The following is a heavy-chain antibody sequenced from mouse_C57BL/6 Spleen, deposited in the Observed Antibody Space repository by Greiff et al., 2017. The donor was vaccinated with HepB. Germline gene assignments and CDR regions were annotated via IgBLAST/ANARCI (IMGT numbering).Heavy chain of an antibody. D-gene: IGHD2-10*01. CDR1: GYSITSGYY. CDR3: ASAYSAY. Sequence: DVQLQESGPGLVKPSQSLSLTCSVTGYSITSGYYWNWIRQFPGNKLEWMGYISYDGSNNYNPSLKNRISITRDTSKNQFFLKLNSVTTEDTATYYCASAYSAYWGQGTLVTVSA. V-gene: IGHV3-6*01. CDR2: ISYDGSN. J-gene: IGHJ3*01.